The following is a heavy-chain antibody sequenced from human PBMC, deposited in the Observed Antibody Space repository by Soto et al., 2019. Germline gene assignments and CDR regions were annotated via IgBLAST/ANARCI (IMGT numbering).Heavy chain of an antibody. Sequence: SETLSLTCTVSGGSISSGGYYWSWIRQHPGKGLEWIGYIYYSGSTYYNPSLKSRVTISVDTSKNQFSLKLSSVTAADTAVYYCARVVAVVVPAAMVFDYWGQGTLVTVSS. J-gene: IGHJ4*02. V-gene: IGHV4-31*03. CDR1: GGSISSGGYY. D-gene: IGHD2-2*01. CDR2: IYYSGST. CDR3: ARVVAVVVPAAMVFDY.